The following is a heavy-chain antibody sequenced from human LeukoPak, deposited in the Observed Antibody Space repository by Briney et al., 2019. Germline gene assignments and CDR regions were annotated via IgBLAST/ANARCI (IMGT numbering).Heavy chain of an antibody. V-gene: IGHV4-39*07. Sequence: SETLSLTCTVSGGFISSSSYYWGWIRQPPGKGLEWIGRIYYRGSTYYNPSLKSRVPISVDTSQNQFSLKLSSVTASDTAVHYSATETVQLERPIAYYYCMDVWGKGTTVTVSS. CDR1: GGFISSSSYY. CDR3: ATETVQLERPIAYYYCMDV. CDR2: IYYRGST. J-gene: IGHJ6*03. D-gene: IGHD1-1*01.